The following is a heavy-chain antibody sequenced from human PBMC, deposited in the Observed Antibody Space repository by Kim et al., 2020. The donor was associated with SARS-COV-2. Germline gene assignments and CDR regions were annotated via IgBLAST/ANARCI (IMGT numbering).Heavy chain of an antibody. Sequence: SVKVSCKASGGIFSSYAISWVRQAPGQGLEWMGGIIPIFGTAKYAQKFQGRVTITADESTSTAYMELSSLRSEDTAVYYCARDGQLGYCSSTSCYTPGGDYYYGMDVWGQGTTVTVSS. J-gene: IGHJ6*02. V-gene: IGHV1-69*13. D-gene: IGHD2-2*02. CDR1: GGIFSSYA. CDR3: ARDGQLGYCSSTSCYTPGGDYYYGMDV. CDR2: IIPIFGTA.